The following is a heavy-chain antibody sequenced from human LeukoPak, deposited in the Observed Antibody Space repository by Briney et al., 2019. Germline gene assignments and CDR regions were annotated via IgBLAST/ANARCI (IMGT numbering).Heavy chain of an antibody. J-gene: IGHJ4*02. CDR3: ARNLAGTLDY. CDR1: GFTVSNTY. D-gene: IGHD6-19*01. V-gene: IGHV3-66*01. CDR2: IYSGGSA. Sequence: GGSLRLSCEASGFTVSNTYMSWVRQAPGKGLEWVSVIYSGGSANYADSVKGRFIISRDNSKNTLYLQMNSLRAEDTAVYYCARNLAGTLDYWGQGTLVTVSS.